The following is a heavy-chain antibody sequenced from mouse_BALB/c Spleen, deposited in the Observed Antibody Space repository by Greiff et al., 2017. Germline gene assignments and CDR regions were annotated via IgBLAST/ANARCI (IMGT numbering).Heavy chain of an antibody. CDR2: IYPGSGNT. Sequence: QVQLQQSGAELARPGASVKLSCKASGYTFTDYYINWVKQRTGQGLEWIGEIYPGSGNTYYNEKFKGKATLTADKSSSTAYMQLSSLTSEDSAVYFCARWGLGVQAYFDYWGQGTTLTVSS. J-gene: IGHJ2*01. CDR1: GYTFTDYY. CDR3: ARWGLGVQAYFDY. V-gene: IGHV1-77*01. D-gene: IGHD3-2*02.